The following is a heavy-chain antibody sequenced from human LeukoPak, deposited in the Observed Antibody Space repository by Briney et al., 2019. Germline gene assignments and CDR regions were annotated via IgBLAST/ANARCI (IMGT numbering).Heavy chain of an antibody. CDR2: IYYSEST. Sequence: SETLSLTCTVSGGSISSSGYYWGWIRQPPGKGLEWIGSIYYSESTYYNPSLKSRVTMSVDTSKYQFSLEVSSVTAADTAVYYCARHRAGAGKYFDYWGQGTLVTVSS. J-gene: IGHJ4*02. V-gene: IGHV4-39*01. CDR1: GGSISSSGYY. CDR3: ARHRAGAGKYFDY. D-gene: IGHD1-26*01.